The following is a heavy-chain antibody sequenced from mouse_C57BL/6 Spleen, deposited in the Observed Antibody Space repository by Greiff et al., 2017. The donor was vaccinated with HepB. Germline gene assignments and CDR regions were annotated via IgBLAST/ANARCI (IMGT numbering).Heavy chain of an antibody. Sequence: EVKLMESGEGLVKPGGSLKLSCAASGFTFSSYAMSWVRQTPEKRLEWVAYISSGGDYIYYADTVKGRFTISRDNARNTLYLQMSSLKSEDTAMYYCTRAGTTVVAHFDYWGQGTTLTVSS. D-gene: IGHD1-1*01. CDR1: GFTFSSYA. CDR2: ISSGGDYI. V-gene: IGHV5-9-1*02. CDR3: TRAGTTVVAHFDY. J-gene: IGHJ2*01.